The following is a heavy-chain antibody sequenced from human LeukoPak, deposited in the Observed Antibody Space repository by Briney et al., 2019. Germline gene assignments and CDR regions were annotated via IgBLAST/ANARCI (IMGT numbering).Heavy chain of an antibody. D-gene: IGHD6-13*01. CDR2: ISHDGSNK. CDR1: DFTFSTYG. Sequence: GGSLRLSCAASDFTFSTYGMHWIRQAPGKGLEWVALISHDGSNKVYADSVKGRFTFSRDNSNNTLNLQMNSLRPEDTAVYYCAKDHQQQRVHYSDYWSQGTLATVSS. J-gene: IGHJ4*02. V-gene: IGHV3-30*18. CDR3: AKDHQQQRVHYSDY.